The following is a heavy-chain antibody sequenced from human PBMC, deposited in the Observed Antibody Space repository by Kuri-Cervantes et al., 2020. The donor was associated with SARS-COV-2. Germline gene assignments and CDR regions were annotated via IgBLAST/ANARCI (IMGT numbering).Heavy chain of an antibody. V-gene: IGHV5-10-1*01. D-gene: IGHD3-3*01. CDR3: ARTVAFWSGYYDY. CDR2: IDPSDSYT. Sequence: GGSLRLSCMGSGYSFTSYWISWVRQMPGKGLEWMGRIDPSDSYTNYSPSFQGHVTISADKSISTAYLQWSSLKASDTAMYYCARTVAFWSGYYDYWGQGTLVTVSS. CDR1: GYSFTSYW. J-gene: IGHJ4*02.